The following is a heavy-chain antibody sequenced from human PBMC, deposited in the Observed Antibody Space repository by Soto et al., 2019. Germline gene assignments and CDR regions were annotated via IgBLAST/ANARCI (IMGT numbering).Heavy chain of an antibody. V-gene: IGHV3-33*01. CDR2: IWHDGGNK. CDR3: ARDGDVNTGFGKDY. J-gene: IGHJ4*02. D-gene: IGHD3-16*01. Sequence: PGGSLRLSCAASGFTFSSYGMHWVRQAPGKGLEWVAFIWHDGGNKFYAESVKGRFTISRANSKNTLYLQMTSLSAEDTAMYYCARDGDVNTGFGKDYWGQGTLVTVSS. CDR1: GFTFSSYG.